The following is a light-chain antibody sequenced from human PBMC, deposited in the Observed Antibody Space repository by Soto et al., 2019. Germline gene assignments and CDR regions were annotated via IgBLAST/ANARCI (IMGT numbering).Light chain of an antibody. CDR2: EVS. CDR3: SLYTNTTTLEV. J-gene: IGLJ1*01. CDR1: SSDVGGYNY. Sequence: QPMLTQPASVSGSPGQSITISCAGTSSDVGGYNYVSWYQQHPGKAPKLLLYEVSNRPSWVSDRFSGSKSANTASLTISGLQAEDEADYYCSLYTNTTTLEVFGPGTKLTVL. V-gene: IGLV2-14*01.